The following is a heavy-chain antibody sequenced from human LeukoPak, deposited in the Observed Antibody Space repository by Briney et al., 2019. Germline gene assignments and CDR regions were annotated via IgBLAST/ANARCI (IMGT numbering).Heavy chain of an antibody. CDR1: GGSISSYY. J-gene: IGHJ4*02. CDR3: ARVTYGSGIGVWGTGYYFDY. Sequence: TSETLSLTCTVSGGSISSYYWSWIRQPPGKGLEWIGYIYYSGSTNYNPSLKSRVTISVDTSKNQFSLKLSSVTAADTAVYYCARVTYGSGIGVWGTGYYFDYWGQGTLVTVSS. V-gene: IGHV4-59*01. CDR2: IYYSGST. D-gene: IGHD3-10*01.